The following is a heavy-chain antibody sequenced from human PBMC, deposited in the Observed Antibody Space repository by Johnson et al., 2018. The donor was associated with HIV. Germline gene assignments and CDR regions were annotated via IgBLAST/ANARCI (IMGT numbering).Heavy chain of an antibody. D-gene: IGHD3-3*01. CDR3: TRGGVTIFGVVDAFDI. CDR2: IRSKAYGGTA. CDR1: GFTFSTYW. Sequence: VQLVESGGGVVQPGRSLRLSCAASGFTFSTYWLSWVRQAPGKGLDWVGFIRSKAYGGTADYAASVKGRFTISRDDAKNIAYLQMNSLKTEDTGVYYCTRGGVTIFGVVDAFDIWGQGTKVTVSS. J-gene: IGHJ3*02. V-gene: IGHV3-49*04.